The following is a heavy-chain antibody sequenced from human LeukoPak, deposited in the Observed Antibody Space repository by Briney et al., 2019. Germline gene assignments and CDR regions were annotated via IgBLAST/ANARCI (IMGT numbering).Heavy chain of an antibody. J-gene: IGHJ5*02. CDR3: ARKNPTALRNNWFDP. CDR1: GYSFNNYW. CDR2: IYPGGSDT. V-gene: IGHV5-51*01. D-gene: IGHD4-11*01. Sequence: GESLKISCKGSGYSFNNYWIAWVRQMPGKGLEWMGIIYPGGSDTRYSPSFQGHVTISADNSISTAYLQWSSLKASDTAIYYCARKNPTALRNNWFDPWGQGTLVTVSS.